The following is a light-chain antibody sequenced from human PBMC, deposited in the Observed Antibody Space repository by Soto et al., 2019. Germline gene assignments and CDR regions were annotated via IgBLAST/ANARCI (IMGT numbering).Light chain of an antibody. Sequence: DLPMTQSPSSLSASVGDRVTLTCRASQSISSYLNWYQQKPGIAPKLLIYAASSLQSGVPSRFSGSGSGTDFTLTISSLQPEDFATYYCQQSYSTPLTFGGGTKVEIK. CDR1: QSISSY. CDR2: AAS. J-gene: IGKJ4*01. CDR3: QQSYSTPLT. V-gene: IGKV1-39*01.